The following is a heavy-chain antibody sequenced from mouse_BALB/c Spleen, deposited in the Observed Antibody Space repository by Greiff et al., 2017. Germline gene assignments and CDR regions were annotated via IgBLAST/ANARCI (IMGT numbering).Heavy chain of an antibody. V-gene: IGHV1-7*01. Sequence: VQLQQSGAELAKPGASVKMSCKASGYTFTSYWMHWVKQRPGQGLEWIGYINPSTGYTEYNQKFKDKATLTADKSSSTAYMQLSSLTSEDSAVYYCATPHYYGSSGAMDYWGQGTSVTVSS. CDR2: INPSTGYT. J-gene: IGHJ4*01. D-gene: IGHD1-1*01. CDR3: ATPHYYGSSGAMDY. CDR1: GYTFTSYW.